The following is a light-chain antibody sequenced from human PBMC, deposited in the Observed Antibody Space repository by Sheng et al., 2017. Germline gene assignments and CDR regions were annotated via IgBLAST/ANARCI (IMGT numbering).Light chain of an antibody. Sequence: QSALTQPASVSGSPGHSITISCTGTSSDVGGYNYVSWYQQHPGKAPKVMISDVSHRPSGVSNRFSASKSGNTASLTISGLQAEDEADYYCCSYAGSYTVVFGGGTKLTVL. V-gene: IGLV2-14*03. J-gene: IGLJ2*01. CDR2: DVS. CDR3: CSYAGSYTVV. CDR1: SSDVGGYNY.